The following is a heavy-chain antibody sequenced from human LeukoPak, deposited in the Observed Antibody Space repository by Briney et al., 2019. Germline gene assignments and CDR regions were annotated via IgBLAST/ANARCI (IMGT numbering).Heavy chain of an antibody. CDR2: TYYRSEWFN. D-gene: IGHD1-1*01. CDR1: GDSVSSNSAT. CDR3: ARDQSWTTGFDV. J-gene: IGHJ3*01. V-gene: IGHV6-1*01. Sequence: SQTLSLTCAITGDSVSSNSATWNWIRQSPSRGLEWLGRTYYRSEWFNDYAISVKSRITIYPDTSKNQFSLQLKSVTPEDTAVYYCARDQSWTTGFDVWGPGTLVAVSS.